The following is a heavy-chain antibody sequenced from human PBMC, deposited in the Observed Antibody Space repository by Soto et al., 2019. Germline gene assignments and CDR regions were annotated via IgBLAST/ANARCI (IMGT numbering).Heavy chain of an antibody. Sequence: ASVKVSCKASGYTFTSYGISWVRQAPGQGLEWMGWISAYNGNTNYAQKLQGRVTMTTDESTSTAYMELSSLRSEDTAVYYCARGGDYYDSSGCYDYWGQGTLVTVSS. J-gene: IGHJ4*02. CDR2: ISAYNGNT. CDR3: ARGGDYYDSSGCYDY. V-gene: IGHV1-18*01. CDR1: GYTFTSYG. D-gene: IGHD3-22*01.